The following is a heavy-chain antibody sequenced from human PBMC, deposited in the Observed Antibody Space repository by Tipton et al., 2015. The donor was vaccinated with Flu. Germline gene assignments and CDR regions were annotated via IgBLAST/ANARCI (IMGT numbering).Heavy chain of an antibody. CDR1: GFTFSIYE. Sequence: TASGFTFSIYEMNWVRQAPGKGLEWISYIGSSVTTIFYADSVKGRFTISRDNAKNSVYLQMNSLRAEDTAVYYCASRSSSWTSFDYWGQGTLVTVSS. D-gene: IGHD6-13*01. CDR3: ASRSSSWTSFDY. V-gene: IGHV3-48*03. CDR2: IGSSVTTI. J-gene: IGHJ4*02.